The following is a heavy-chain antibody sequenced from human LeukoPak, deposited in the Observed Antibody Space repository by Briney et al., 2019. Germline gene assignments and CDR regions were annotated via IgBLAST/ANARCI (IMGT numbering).Heavy chain of an antibody. V-gene: IGHV3-30-3*01. J-gene: IGHJ3*02. CDR3: AKGKRYFDWLGAFDI. CDR2: ISYDGSNK. CDR1: GFTSISYA. D-gene: IGHD3-9*01. Sequence: GGSLRLSCAASGFTSISYAMHWVRQAPGKGREGVAVISYDGSNKYYADSVKGRFTISRDNSKNTLYLQMNSLRAEDTAVYYCAKGKRYFDWLGAFDIWGQGTMVTVSS.